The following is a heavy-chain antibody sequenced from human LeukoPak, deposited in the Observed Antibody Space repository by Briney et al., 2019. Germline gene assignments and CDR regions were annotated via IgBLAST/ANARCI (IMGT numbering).Heavy chain of an antibody. CDR1: GFTDSSNY. J-gene: IGHJ6*02. V-gene: IGHV3-53*01. CDR3: ARDPGIAAAGTYYYYGMDV. Sequence: PGGSLRLSCAASGFTDSSNYMSWVRQAPGKGLEWVSVLYSGGSTYYADSVKGRFTISRDNSKNTLYLQMNSLRAEDTAVYYCARDPGIAAAGTYYYYGMDVWGQGTTVTVSS. CDR2: LYSGGST. D-gene: IGHD6-13*01.